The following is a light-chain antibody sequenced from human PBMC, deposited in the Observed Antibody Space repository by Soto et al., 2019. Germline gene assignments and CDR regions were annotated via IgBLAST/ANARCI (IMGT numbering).Light chain of an antibody. J-gene: IGLJ2*01. Sequence: QSVLTQPPSVSGAPGQRVTISCTGSSSNIGAGYDVHWYQQLPGTAPKLLIYGNNSRPSGVPDRFSGSKSGTSASLAITGLQAEDEADYYCQSYDSSLSGPVVFGGGTKLTVL. CDR2: GNN. CDR1: SSNIGAGYD. CDR3: QSYDSSLSGPVV. V-gene: IGLV1-40*01.